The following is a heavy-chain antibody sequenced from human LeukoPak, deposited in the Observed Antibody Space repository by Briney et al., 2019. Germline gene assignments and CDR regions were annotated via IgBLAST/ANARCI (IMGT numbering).Heavy chain of an antibody. CDR1: GFTFSSYS. CDR3: ARSSEGTLQAPIDY. D-gene: IGHD1-1*01. Sequence: GGSLRLSCAASGFTFSSYSMNWVRQAPGKGLEWVSSISSSSSYIYYADSVKGRFTISRDNAKNSLYLQMNSLRAEDTAVYYCARSSEGTLQAPIDYWGQGTLVTVSS. J-gene: IGHJ4*02. CDR2: ISSSSSYI. V-gene: IGHV3-21*01.